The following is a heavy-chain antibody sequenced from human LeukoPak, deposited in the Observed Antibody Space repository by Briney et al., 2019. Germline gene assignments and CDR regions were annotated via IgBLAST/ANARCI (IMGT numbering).Heavy chain of an antibody. J-gene: IGHJ5*02. CDR2: IYYSGST. Sequence: SETLSLTCTVSGGSISSSSYYWGWIRQPPGKGLEWIGSIYYSGSTYYNPSLKSRVTTSVDTSKNQFSLKLSSVTAADTAVYYCARDSRGLWFGELKSWFDPWGQGTLVTVSS. CDR3: ARDSRGLWFGELKSWFDP. V-gene: IGHV4-39*07. D-gene: IGHD3-10*01. CDR1: GGSISSSSYY.